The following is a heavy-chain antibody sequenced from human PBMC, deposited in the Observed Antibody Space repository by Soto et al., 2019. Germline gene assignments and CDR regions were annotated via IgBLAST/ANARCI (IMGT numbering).Heavy chain of an antibody. CDR2: IYYSGNT. J-gene: IGHJ5*02. Sequence: SETLSLTCSVSGGSISSRSYFWGWIRQTPGKGLEWIGNIYYSGNTYYSPSLQSRVTISVDSSQSQSSLKRQSVTAADTAVYFCARFRDFSYWFHPWGQGTHVTVSS. V-gene: IGHV4-39*01. CDR1: GGSISSRSYF. D-gene: IGHD3-3*01. CDR3: ARFRDFSYWFHP.